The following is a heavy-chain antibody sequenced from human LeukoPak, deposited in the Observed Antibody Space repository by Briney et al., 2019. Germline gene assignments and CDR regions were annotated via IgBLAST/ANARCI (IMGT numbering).Heavy chain of an antibody. Sequence: SETLSLTCTVSGGSISSYYWSWIRQPPGKGLEWIGYIYHSGSTYYNPSLKSRVTISVDRSKNQFSLKLSSVTAADTAVYYCAREGCSSTSCYRAFDYWGQGTLVTVSS. CDR3: AREGCSSTSCYRAFDY. CDR2: IYHSGST. V-gene: IGHV4-59*12. D-gene: IGHD2-2*02. J-gene: IGHJ4*02. CDR1: GGSISSYY.